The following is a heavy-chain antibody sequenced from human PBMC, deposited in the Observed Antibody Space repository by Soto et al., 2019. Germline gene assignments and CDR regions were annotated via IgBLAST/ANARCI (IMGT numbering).Heavy chain of an antibody. D-gene: IGHD3-10*01. J-gene: IGHJ3*02. CDR1: GFTFSNYA. Sequence: EVQLVESGGGLVQPGGSLRLSCSASGFTFSNYAMHWVRQAPGKGLEYVSGISTNGGSTYHANSLKGRFTISRDNSKNTEYLQMDSLRPEHMAVYYCARVEVRGVWSEAFDIWGHGTMVTVSS. CDR3: ARVEVRGVWSEAFDI. CDR2: ISTNGGST. V-gene: IGHV3-64*01.